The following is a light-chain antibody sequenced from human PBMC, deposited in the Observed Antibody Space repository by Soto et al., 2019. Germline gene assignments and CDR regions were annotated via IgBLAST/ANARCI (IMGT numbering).Light chain of an antibody. Sequence: HSALTQPASVSGSPGQSITISCTGTNSDIGAFDYVSWYQHHPGKAPRLLIYDVNNWPSGVSDRFSGSKSGNTASLTISGLQAEDEAVYYCSSYTTTTPVVFGGGTKLTVL. J-gene: IGLJ2*01. CDR1: NSDIGAFDY. CDR2: DVN. CDR3: SSYTTTTPVV. V-gene: IGLV2-14*03.